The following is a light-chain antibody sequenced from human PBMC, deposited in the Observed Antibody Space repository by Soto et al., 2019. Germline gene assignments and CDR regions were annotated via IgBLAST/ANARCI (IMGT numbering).Light chain of an antibody. Sequence: EIVMTQSPATPSVSPGERATLSCRASQSVSSYLAWYQQKPGQAHRLLIYDAYNRATGIPARFSGSGSGTDFTLTISSLEPEDFAVYYCQQRSNWPITFGQGTRLENK. CDR2: DAY. CDR3: QQRSNWPIT. CDR1: QSVSSY. V-gene: IGKV3-11*01. J-gene: IGKJ5*01.